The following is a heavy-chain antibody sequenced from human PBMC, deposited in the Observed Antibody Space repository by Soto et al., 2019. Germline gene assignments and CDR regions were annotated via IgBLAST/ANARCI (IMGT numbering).Heavy chain of an antibody. CDR2: INHSGST. V-gene: IGHV4-34*01. CDR3: ARKRSYYDILTGQRPYSGMDV. Sequence: SETLSLTCAVYGGSFSGYYWSWIREPPGKGLEWIGEINHSGSTNYNPSLKSRVTISVDTSKNQFSLKLSSVTAADTAVYYCARKRSYYDILTGQRPYSGMDVWGQGTTVT. J-gene: IGHJ6*02. CDR1: GGSFSGYY. D-gene: IGHD3-9*01.